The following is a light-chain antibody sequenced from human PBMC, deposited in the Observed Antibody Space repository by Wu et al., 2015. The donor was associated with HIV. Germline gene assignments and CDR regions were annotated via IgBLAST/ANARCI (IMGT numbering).Light chain of an antibody. J-gene: IGKJ1*01. CDR3: QKYNTAPWT. CDR1: QGINTY. V-gene: IGKV1-27*01. CDR2: ATS. Sequence: DIQLTQSPSFLSASVGDRVTITCRASQGINTYLGWYQQKPGEAPKLLIYATSILQSGVPSRFSGSGSGTDFTLTISSLQPEDVATYYCQKYNTAPWTFGQGTKVEMK.